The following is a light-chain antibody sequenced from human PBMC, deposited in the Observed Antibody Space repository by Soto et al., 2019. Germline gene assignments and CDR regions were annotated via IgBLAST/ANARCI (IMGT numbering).Light chain of an antibody. V-gene: IGLV2-11*01. Sequence: QSVLTQPRSVSGSPGQPVTISCTGTNSDVGGYDRVSWYQQKTGKVPKLLIHDVSQRPSGVPDRFSGSRSANTASLTISGLQADGEADYYCCAYAGSFTYVFGVGTKVTVL. CDR1: NSDVGGYDR. J-gene: IGLJ1*01. CDR3: CAYAGSFTYV. CDR2: DVS.